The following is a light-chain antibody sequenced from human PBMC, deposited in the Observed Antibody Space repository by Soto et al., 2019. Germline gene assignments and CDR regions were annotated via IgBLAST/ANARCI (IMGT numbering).Light chain of an antibody. CDR2: DVT. Sequence: QSVLTQPASVSGSPGQSITISCTGTSNDIGNYNLVSWYQQHPGKAPRVIIYDVTKRPSGISNRFSGSKSGNTASLTISGLQAEDEADYYCCPFAGFDAFYVFGPGTKLTVL. CDR3: CPFAGFDAFYV. V-gene: IGLV2-23*02. CDR1: SNDIGNYNL. J-gene: IGLJ1*01.